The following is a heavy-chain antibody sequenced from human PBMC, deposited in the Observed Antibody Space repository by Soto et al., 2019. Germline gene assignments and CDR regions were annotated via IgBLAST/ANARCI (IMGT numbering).Heavy chain of an antibody. D-gene: IGHD2-2*01. J-gene: IGHJ6*02. CDR1: GYTFTSYG. V-gene: IGHV1-18*01. CDR2: ISAYNGNT. Sequence: ASVKVSCKASGYTFTSYGISWVRQAPGQGLERMGWISAYNGNTNYAQKFQGRVTITADESTSTAYMELSSLRSEDTAVYYCASGDIVVVPAEYYYYYGMDVWGQGTTVTVSS. CDR3: ASGDIVVVPAEYYYYYGMDV.